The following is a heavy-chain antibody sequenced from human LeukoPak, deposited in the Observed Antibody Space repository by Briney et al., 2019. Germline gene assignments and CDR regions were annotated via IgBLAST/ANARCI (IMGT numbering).Heavy chain of an antibody. D-gene: IGHD3-9*01. CDR1: GFTFSSYS. Sequence: PGGSLRLSCAASGFTFSSYSMNWVRQAPGKGLEWVSYISTSSTTIYYADSVKGRFTISRDNSKNTLYLQMNSLRAEDTAVYYCAKGVDWLLSPFDYWGQGTLVTVSS. J-gene: IGHJ4*02. CDR2: ISTSSTTI. CDR3: AKGVDWLLSPFDY. V-gene: IGHV3-48*01.